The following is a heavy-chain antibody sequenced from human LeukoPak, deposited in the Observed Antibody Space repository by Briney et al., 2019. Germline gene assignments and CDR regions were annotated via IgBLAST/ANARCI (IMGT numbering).Heavy chain of an antibody. CDR1: GFTFSRYW. J-gene: IGHJ4*02. CDR2: IKGDGITT. CDR3: AKDLHEIAADY. Sequence: GGSLRLSCAASGFTFSRYWMHWVRQAPGKGLVWVSRIKGDGITTNYADPAKGRFTVSRDNAKNTVYLQMNSLRAEDTAVYYCAKDLHEIAADYWGQGTLVTVAS. V-gene: IGHV3-74*01. D-gene: IGHD2-21*01.